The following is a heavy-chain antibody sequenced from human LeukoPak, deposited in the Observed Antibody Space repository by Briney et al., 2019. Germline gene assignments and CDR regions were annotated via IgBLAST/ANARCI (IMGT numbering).Heavy chain of an antibody. Sequence: PSETLSLTCTVSGGSISSYYWSWIRQPPGKGLEWIGYIYYSGSTNYNPSLKSRVTISVDTSKNQFSLKLSSVTAADTAVYYCARFHYDILTGYYTYFDYWGQGTLVTVSS. D-gene: IGHD3-9*01. CDR1: GGSISSYY. V-gene: IGHV4-59*01. CDR2: IYYSGST. J-gene: IGHJ4*02. CDR3: ARFHYDILTGYYTYFDY.